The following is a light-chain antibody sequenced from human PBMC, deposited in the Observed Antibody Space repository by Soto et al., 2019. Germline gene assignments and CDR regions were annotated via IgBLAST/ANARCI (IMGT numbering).Light chain of an antibody. J-gene: IGKJ3*01. Sequence: EIVLTQSPGTLSLSPGERATLSCRASQSISSSYLAWYQQKPGQAPSLLVYGASSRATGIPDRFSGGGSGTDFTLTISTLEPEDVAVYYDQQYCSSRFTFGPGTKVDIK. CDR3: QQYCSSRFT. CDR2: GAS. V-gene: IGKV3-20*01. CDR1: QSISSSY.